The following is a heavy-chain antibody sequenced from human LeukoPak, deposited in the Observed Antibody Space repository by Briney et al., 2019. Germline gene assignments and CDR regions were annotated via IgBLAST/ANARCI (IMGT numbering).Heavy chain of an antibody. V-gene: IGHV3-66*01. CDR3: ARDRDTAAFDY. CDR1: GSTVSSNY. CDR2: IYSGGST. D-gene: IGHD5-18*01. J-gene: IGHJ4*02. Sequence: RGSLRLSCAASGSTVSSNYMSWVRQAPGKGLEWVSVIYSGGSTYYADSVKGRFTISRDNSKNTLYLQMNSLRAEDTAVYYCARDRDTAAFDYWGQGTLVTVSS.